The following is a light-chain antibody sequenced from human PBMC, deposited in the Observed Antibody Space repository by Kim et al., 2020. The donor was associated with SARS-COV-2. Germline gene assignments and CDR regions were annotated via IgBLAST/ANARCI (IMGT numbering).Light chain of an antibody. CDR2: DVN. V-gene: IGLV2-14*03. Sequence: GQSITISCTGTSRDVGGYNYVSWYQQHPGEAPKLMIYDVNNLPSGVSNLFSGAKSGNTASLTISGLQAEDDADYYCSSYTSSSSVVFGGGTKLTVL. CDR1: SRDVGGYNY. CDR3: SSYTSSSSVV. J-gene: IGLJ2*01.